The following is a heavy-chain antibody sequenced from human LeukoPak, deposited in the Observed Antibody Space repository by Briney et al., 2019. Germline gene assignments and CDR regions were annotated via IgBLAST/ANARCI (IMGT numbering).Heavy chain of an antibody. CDR3: ARQLDVVRVQSGALDI. Sequence: SETLSLTCTVSGAFINTKEYFWGWIRQPPGKGLEWIGSVFYSGSTYYNPSLKSRVTISIDTSKNQFSLNLRSVTAADTAVYYCARQLDVVRVQSGALDIWGQGTMVTVSS. CDR2: VFYSGST. D-gene: IGHD3-10*01. V-gene: IGHV4-39*01. CDR1: GAFINTKEYF. J-gene: IGHJ3*02.